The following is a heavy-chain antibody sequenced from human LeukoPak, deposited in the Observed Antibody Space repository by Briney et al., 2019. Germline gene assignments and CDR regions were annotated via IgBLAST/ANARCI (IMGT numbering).Heavy chain of an antibody. D-gene: IGHD1-26*01. CDR2: ISHDGSNK. Sequence: PGGSLRLSCAASGFTFSSYAIHWVRQAPGKGLEWVAVISHDGSNKYYADTVKGRFTISRDNSKNTLYVQMNSLRAEDTAVYYCARVWGSYQQDYFDYWGQGTLVTVSS. J-gene: IGHJ4*02. CDR3: ARVWGSYQQDYFDY. CDR1: GFTFSSYA. V-gene: IGHV3-30-3*01.